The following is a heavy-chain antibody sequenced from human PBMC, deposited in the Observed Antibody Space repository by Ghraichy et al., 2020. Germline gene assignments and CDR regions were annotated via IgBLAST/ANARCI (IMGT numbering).Heavy chain of an antibody. CDR1: GFTFSSYW. V-gene: IGHV3-7*01. CDR2: IKQDGSEK. D-gene: IGHD1-1*01. J-gene: IGHJ4*02. Sequence: GGSLRLSCAASGFTFSSYWMSWVRQAPGKGLEWVANIKQDGSEKYYVDSVKGRFTISRDNAKNSLYLQMNSLRAEDTAVYYCARDSFDRNWNDVDAIDYWGQGTLVTVSS. CDR3: ARDSFDRNWNDVDAIDY.